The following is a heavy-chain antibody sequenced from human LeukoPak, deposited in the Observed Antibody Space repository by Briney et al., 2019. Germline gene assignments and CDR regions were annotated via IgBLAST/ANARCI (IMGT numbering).Heavy chain of an antibody. CDR1: GFTFSSYA. CDR3: ARASSGYSFDY. CDR2: ISSSSSYI. Sequence: PGGSLRLSCAASGFTFSSYAMHWVRQAPGKGLEWVSSISSSSSYIYYADSVKGRFTISRDNAKNSLYLQMNSLRAEDTAVYYCARASSGYSFDYWGQGTLVTVSS. D-gene: IGHD3-22*01. J-gene: IGHJ4*02. V-gene: IGHV3-21*01.